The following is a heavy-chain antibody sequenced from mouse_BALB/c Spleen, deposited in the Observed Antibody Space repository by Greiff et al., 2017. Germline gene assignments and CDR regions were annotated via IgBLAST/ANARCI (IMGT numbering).Heavy chain of an antibody. V-gene: IGHV3-2*02. J-gene: IGHJ3*01. D-gene: IGHD2-4*01. CDR3: AREGLRRFAY. CDR1: GYSITSDYA. Sequence: EVQLQQSGPGLVKPSQSLSLTCTVTGYSITSDYAWNWIRQFPGNKLEWMGYISYSGSTSYNPSLKSRISITRDTPKNQFFLQLNSVTTEDTATYYCAREGLRRFAYWGQGTLVTVSA. CDR2: ISYSGST.